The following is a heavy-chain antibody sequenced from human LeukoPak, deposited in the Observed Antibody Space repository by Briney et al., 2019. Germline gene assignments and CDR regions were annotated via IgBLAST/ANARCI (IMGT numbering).Heavy chain of an antibody. V-gene: IGHV4-39*02. CDR2: IYRTGTT. CDR1: GGSISSNTYY. J-gene: IGHJ3*01. D-gene: IGHD2-21*02. CDR3: ATVRTSGCYYAFDV. Sequence: SETLSLTCNVSGGSISSNTYYWAWIRQPPGKGLEWIWSIYRTGTTYYNPPVKTRLTISLDTSKNDLSLKLRSVTAADTAVYYCATVRTSGCYYAFDVWGQGTMISVSS.